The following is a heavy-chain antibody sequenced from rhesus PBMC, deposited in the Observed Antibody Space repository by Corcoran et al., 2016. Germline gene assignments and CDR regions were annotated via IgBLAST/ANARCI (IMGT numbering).Heavy chain of an antibody. D-gene: IGHD1-1*01. J-gene: IGHJ6*01. Sequence: QLQLQESGPGLVKPSETLSLTCVVSGGSISGYYWSWIRQPPGKGLEWIGNIDANNAGTNYHPSLKSRVNISKDTSKNQFSLKVRSMTAADTAVYYCARENSRYYYSLDSWGQGVVVTVSS. CDR1: GGSISGYY. CDR2: IDANNAGT. CDR3: ARENSRYYYSLDS. V-gene: IGHV4-81*01.